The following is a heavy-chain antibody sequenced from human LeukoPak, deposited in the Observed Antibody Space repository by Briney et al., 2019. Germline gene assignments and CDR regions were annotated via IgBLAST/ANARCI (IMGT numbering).Heavy chain of an antibody. CDR1: GFTFSSYE. Sequence: GGSLRLSCAASGFTFSSYEMNWVRQAPGKGLEWVSYISSSGSTIYYADSVKGRFTISRDNAKNSLYLQVNSLRAEDTAVYYCAREGNNWNHFDYWGQGTLVTVSS. J-gene: IGHJ4*02. V-gene: IGHV3-48*03. D-gene: IGHD1-20*01. CDR3: AREGNNWNHFDY. CDR2: ISSSGSTI.